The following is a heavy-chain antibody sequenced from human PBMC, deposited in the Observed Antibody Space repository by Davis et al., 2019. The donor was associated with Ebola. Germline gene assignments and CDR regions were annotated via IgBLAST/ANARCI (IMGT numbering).Heavy chain of an antibody. CDR1: GFTVSSNY. V-gene: IGHV3-53*04. Sequence: PGGSLRLSCAASGFTVSSNYMRWVRQAPGKGLALVSVIYSGGSTYYADSVKGRFTISRHNSKNTLYLQMNSLRAEDTAVYYCARNVLRNWFDPWGQGTLVTVSS. CDR3: ARNVLRNWFDP. CDR2: IYSGGST. D-gene: IGHD3-3*01. J-gene: IGHJ5*02.